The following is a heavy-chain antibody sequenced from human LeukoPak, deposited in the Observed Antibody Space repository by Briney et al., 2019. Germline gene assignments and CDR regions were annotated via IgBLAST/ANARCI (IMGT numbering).Heavy chain of an antibody. CDR3: ARVERLLWFGERYFQH. CDR1: GYTFTSYD. D-gene: IGHD3-10*01. Sequence: GASVKVSCKASGYTFTSYDINWVRQATGQGLEWMGWMNPNSGNTGYAQKFQGRVTMTRNTSISTAYMELSSLRSEDTAVYYCARVERLLWFGERYFQHWGQGTLVTVSS. J-gene: IGHJ1*01. CDR2: MNPNSGNT. V-gene: IGHV1-8*01.